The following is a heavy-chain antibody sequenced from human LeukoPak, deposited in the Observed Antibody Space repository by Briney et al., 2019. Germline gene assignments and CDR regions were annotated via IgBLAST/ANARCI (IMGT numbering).Heavy chain of an antibody. CDR3: ARRAGAYSHPYDY. Sequence: GGSLRLSCAASGFTFSSYWMSWVRQAPGKGLEWVANIKKDGSEKYSVDSVKGRFTISRDNAKTSLYLQMNSLRAEDTAVYYCARRAGAYSHPYDYWGQGTLVTVSS. J-gene: IGHJ4*02. V-gene: IGHV3-7*03. D-gene: IGHD4/OR15-4a*01. CDR2: IKKDGSEK. CDR1: GFTFSSYW.